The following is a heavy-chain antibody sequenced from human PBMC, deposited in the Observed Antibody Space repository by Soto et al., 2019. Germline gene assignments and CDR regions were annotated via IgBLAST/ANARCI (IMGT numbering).Heavy chain of an antibody. D-gene: IGHD6-6*01. Sequence: GASLKISCKGSGYSFTSYWIGWVRQMPGKGLEWMGIIYPGDSDTRYSPSFQGQVTISADKSISTAYLQWSSLEASDTAMYYCARRGEVAALYYYGMDVWGQGTTVTVSS. CDR2: IYPGDSDT. V-gene: IGHV5-51*01. J-gene: IGHJ6*02. CDR1: GYSFTSYW. CDR3: ARRGEVAALYYYGMDV.